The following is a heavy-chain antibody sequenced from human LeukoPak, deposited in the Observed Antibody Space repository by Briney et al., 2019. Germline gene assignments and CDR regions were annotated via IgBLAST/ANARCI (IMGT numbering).Heavy chain of an antibody. CDR2: IYPGDSDA. Sequence: GESLKISCKGSGYSFTNYWIGWVRQMPGKGLEWMGIIYPGDSDARYSPSFQGQVTISADKSISTAYLQWSSLKASDTAMYYCARLQFHSGSYKNFDYWGQGTLVTVSS. D-gene: IGHD1-26*01. V-gene: IGHV5-51*01. CDR3: ARLQFHSGSYKNFDY. CDR1: GYSFTNYW. J-gene: IGHJ4*02.